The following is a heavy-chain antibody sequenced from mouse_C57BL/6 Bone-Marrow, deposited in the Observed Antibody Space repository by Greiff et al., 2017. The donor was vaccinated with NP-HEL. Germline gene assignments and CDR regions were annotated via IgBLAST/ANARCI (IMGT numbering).Heavy chain of an antibody. D-gene: IGHD2-1*01. V-gene: IGHV2-6-1*01. Sequence: VKVVESGPGLVAPSHPLSITCTVSGFSLTSYGVHWVRQPPGKGLEWLVVIWSDGSTTYNSALIYRLSISKDNSKSQVFLNMNSLQTEDTAMYYCARQGGNYDYAMDYWGQGTSVTVSS. J-gene: IGHJ4*01. CDR2: IWSDGST. CDR3: ARQGGNYDYAMDY. CDR1: GFSLTSYG.